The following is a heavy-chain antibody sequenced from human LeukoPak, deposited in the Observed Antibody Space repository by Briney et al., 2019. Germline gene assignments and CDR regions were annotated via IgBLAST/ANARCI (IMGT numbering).Heavy chain of an antibody. CDR3: ARGILWFGEDYYGMDA. Sequence: SVKVSCKASGGTFSSYAISWVRQAPGQGLEWMGGIIPIFGTANYAQKFQGRVTITADKSTSTAYMELSSLRSEDTAVYYCARGILWFGEDYYGMDAWGKGTTVTVSS. CDR2: IIPIFGTA. D-gene: IGHD3-10*01. CDR1: GGTFSSYA. V-gene: IGHV1-69*06. J-gene: IGHJ6*04.